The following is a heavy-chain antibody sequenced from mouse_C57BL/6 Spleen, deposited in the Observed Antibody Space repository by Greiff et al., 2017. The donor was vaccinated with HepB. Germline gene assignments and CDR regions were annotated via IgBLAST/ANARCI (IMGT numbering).Heavy chain of an antibody. CDR3: ARRGLPGAMDY. V-gene: IGHV1-50*01. D-gene: IGHD3-3*01. CDR1: GYTFTSYW. CDR2: IDPSDSYT. J-gene: IGHJ4*01. Sequence: VQLQQPGAELVKPGASVKLSCKASGYTFTSYWMQWVKQRPGQGLEWIGEIDPSDSYTNYNQKFKGKATLTVDTSSSTAYMQLSSLTSEDSAVYYCARRGLPGAMDYWGQGTSVTVSS.